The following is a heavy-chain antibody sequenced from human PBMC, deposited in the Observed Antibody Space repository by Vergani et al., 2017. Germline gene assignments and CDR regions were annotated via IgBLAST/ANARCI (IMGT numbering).Heavy chain of an antibody. CDR3: AGLGDYGDYSYYYYYGMDV. J-gene: IGHJ6*02. D-gene: IGHD4-17*01. CDR1: GFTVSSNY. CDR2: IYSGGST. Sequence: EVQLVETGGGLIQPGGSLRLSCAASGFTVSSNYMSWVRQAPGKGLEWVSVIYSGGSTYYADSVKGRFTIPRDNSKNTLYLQMNSLRAEDTAVYYCAGLGDYGDYSYYYYYGMDVWGQGTTVTVSS. V-gene: IGHV3-53*02.